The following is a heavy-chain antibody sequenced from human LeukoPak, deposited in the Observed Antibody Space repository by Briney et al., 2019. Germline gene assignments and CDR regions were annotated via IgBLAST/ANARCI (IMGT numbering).Heavy chain of an antibody. CDR1: GFTLSDYY. V-gene: IGHV3-11*01. CDR3: RLLEWELGYDY. D-gene: IGHD1-26*01. J-gene: IGHJ4*02. CDR2: ISSSGSTI. Sequence: GGSLRLSCAASGFTLSDYYMSWIRQAPGKGLEWVSYISSSGSTIYYADSVKGRFTISRDNAKNSLYLQMNSLRAEDTAVYYCRLLEWELGYDYWGQGTLVTVSS.